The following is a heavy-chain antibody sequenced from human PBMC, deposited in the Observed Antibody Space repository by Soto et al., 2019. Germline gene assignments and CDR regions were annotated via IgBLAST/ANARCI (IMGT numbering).Heavy chain of an antibody. CDR2: ISYDGSNK. J-gene: IGHJ4*02. Sequence: GGSLRLSCAASGFTFSSYGIHWVRQAPGKGLEWVAIISYDGSNKYYADSVKGRFTISRDNSKNTLYLQMNSLRAEDTAVYYCAKGDTAMELDFDYWGQGTLVTVSS. CDR3: AKGDTAMELDFDY. V-gene: IGHV3-30*18. CDR1: GFTFSSYG. D-gene: IGHD5-18*01.